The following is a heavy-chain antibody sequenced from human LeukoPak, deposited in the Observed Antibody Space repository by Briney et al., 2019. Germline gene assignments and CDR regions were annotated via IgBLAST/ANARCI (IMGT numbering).Heavy chain of an antibody. V-gene: IGHV3-7*03. Sequence: PGGSLRLSCSASGFAFSSYWMTWVRQAPGKGLEWVANIRKDGSGEHYVDSVEGRFTISRDNAKNSLYLQMHSLRAEDTAVYYCARDKSGFDYWGQGTQVTVSS. D-gene: IGHD3-3*01. CDR3: ARDKSGFDY. CDR2: IRKDGSGE. CDR1: GFAFSSYW. J-gene: IGHJ4*02.